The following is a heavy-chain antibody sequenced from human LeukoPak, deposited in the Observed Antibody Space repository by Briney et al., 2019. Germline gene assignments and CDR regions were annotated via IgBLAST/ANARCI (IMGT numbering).Heavy chain of an antibody. D-gene: IGHD3-22*01. V-gene: IGHV3-33*01. CDR1: GFTFSNYG. CDR2: IWYDGNNK. CDR3: ARDLGHQHGSSGNHFDY. Sequence: GGSLRLSCAASGFTFSNYGMHWVRQAPGKGLEWLAVIWYDGNNKYYVDSVKGRFTVSRDNSKNTLYLQMNSLRAEDTAVYYCARDLGHQHGSSGNHFDYWGQGTLVTVSS. J-gene: IGHJ4*02.